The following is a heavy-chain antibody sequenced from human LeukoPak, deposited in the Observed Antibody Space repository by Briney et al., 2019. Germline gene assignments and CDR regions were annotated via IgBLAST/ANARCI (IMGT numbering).Heavy chain of an antibody. J-gene: IGHJ6*03. Sequence: SETLSLTCAVYGGSFRGYYWSWIPQPPGKGLEWIGEINHSGSTNYNPYLKSRVTISVDTSKNQFSLKLSSVTAADTAVYYCARGWGIYYMDVWGKGTTVTVSS. CDR1: GGSFRGYY. CDR3: ARGWGIYYMDV. D-gene: IGHD3-16*01. CDR2: INHSGST. V-gene: IGHV4-34*01.